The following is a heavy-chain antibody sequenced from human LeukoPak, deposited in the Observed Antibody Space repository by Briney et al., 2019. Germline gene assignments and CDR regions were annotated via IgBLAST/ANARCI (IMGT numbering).Heavy chain of an antibody. CDR2: LYTAGVT. CDR3: ARSGPTVLWSKYFDY. J-gene: IGHJ4*02. V-gene: IGHV3-66*01. D-gene: IGHD3-10*01. Sequence: GGPLRLSCAASGFTFNTFYMSWVRQAPGKGLEWVSVLYTAGVTYYAASVQGRFTISRDTSKNTLFLQMDDLRADDTATYYCARSGPTVLWSKYFDYWGQGALVTVSS. CDR1: GFTFNTFY.